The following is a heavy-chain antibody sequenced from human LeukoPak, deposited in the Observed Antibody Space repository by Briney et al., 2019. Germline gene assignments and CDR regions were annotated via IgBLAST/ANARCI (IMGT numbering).Heavy chain of an antibody. V-gene: IGHV5-51*01. CDR2: IYPGDSTT. J-gene: IGHJ6*02. CDR1: GYSFTSYW. D-gene: IGHD6-13*01. CDR3: VRQGAAAGYNPYYYFVMDV. Sequence: GESLKISCKGSGYSFTSYWIGWVRQMPGKGLEWMGIIYPGDSTTRYSPSFQGQVTISADKSISTAYLQWSSQRAPDTAMYYCVRQGAAAGYNPYYYFVMDVWGQGTTVTVSS.